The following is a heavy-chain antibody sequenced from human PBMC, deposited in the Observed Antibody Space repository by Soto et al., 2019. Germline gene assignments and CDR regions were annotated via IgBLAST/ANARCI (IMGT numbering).Heavy chain of an antibody. V-gene: IGHV3-30-3*01. CDR3: AXAPLKVXYXXSSGYSAEAFDI. CDR1: GLTFSSYA. J-gene: IGHJ3*02. Sequence: QVQLVESGGGVVQPGRSLRLSCAASGLTFSSYAMHWVRQAPGKGLEWVAVISYDGSNKYYADSVKGRFTISRDNSKNTLYLQMNSLRXXDTAVYYCAXAPLKVXYXXSSGYSAEAFDIWGQGTMVTVSS. CDR2: ISYDGSNK. D-gene: IGHD3-22*01.